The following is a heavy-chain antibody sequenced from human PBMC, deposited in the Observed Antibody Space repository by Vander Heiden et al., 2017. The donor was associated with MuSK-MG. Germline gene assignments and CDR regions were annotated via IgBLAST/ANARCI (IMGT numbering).Heavy chain of an antibody. V-gene: IGHV3-23*01. J-gene: IGHJ6*02. CDR1: GFTFSSYA. CDR2: ISGSGGST. D-gene: IGHD6-19*01. CDR3: AKVLQMGSSGWLYYYGMDV. Sequence: EVQLLESGGGLVQPGGSLRLSCAASGFTFSSYAMGWVRQAPVKGLEWVSAISGSGGSTYYADSVKGRFTISRDNSKNTLYLQMNSLRAEDTAVYYCAKVLQMGSSGWLYYYGMDVWGQGTTVTVSS.